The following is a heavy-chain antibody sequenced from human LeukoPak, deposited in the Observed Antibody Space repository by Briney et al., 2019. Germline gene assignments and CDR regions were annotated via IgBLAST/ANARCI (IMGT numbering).Heavy chain of an antibody. Sequence: SETLSLTCTVSGGSISSYYWSGIRQPPGKGLEWIGYISYGGATSYNPSLKRRVTISVDSPKNRFSLRLSSLTAADTALYYCARHGGTLDYFDYWGPGSLVTVSS. J-gene: IGHJ4*02. CDR3: ARHGGTLDYFDY. D-gene: IGHD1-26*01. CDR1: GGSISSYY. CDR2: ISYGGAT. V-gene: IGHV4-59*08.